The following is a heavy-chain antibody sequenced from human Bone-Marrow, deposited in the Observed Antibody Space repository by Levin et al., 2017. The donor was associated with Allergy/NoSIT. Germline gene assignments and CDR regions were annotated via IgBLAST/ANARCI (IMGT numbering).Heavy chain of an antibody. CDR1: GASISSYY. J-gene: IGHJ4*02. D-gene: IGHD3-9*01. V-gene: IGHV4-59*01. CDR3: ARATYDILIY. Sequence: RSSETLSLTCAVSGASISSYYWTWIRQPPGKGLEWIGYVYSTGGTNYNPSLESRVTISVDTSKNQFSLKLSNVTAADTAIYYCARATYDILIYWGQGALVTVSS. CDR2: VYSTGGT.